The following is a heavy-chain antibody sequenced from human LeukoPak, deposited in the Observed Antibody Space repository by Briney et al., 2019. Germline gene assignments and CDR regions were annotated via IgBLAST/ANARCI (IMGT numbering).Heavy chain of an antibody. Sequence: GPVKVSCKASGYTFTGYYMHWVRQAPGQGLEWMGWINPNSGGTNYAQKFQGRVTMTRDTSISTAYMELSRLRSDDTAVYYCSLDMITFGGVEDWGQGTLVTVSS. V-gene: IGHV1-2*02. D-gene: IGHD3-16*01. J-gene: IGHJ4*02. CDR2: INPNSGGT. CDR3: SLDMITFGGVED. CDR1: GYTFTGYY.